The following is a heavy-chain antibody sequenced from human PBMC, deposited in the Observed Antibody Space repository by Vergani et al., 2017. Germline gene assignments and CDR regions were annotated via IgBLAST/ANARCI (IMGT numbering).Heavy chain of an antibody. CDR1: GFTFNQYG. CDR3: ARDLRLLYNRFDP. V-gene: IGHV3-33*01. D-gene: IGHD1-14*01. J-gene: IGHJ5*02. Sequence: QVQLVASGGGVVQPGRSLRLSCAASGFTFNQYGMPLVRQAPGKGLEWVAVTWYDGNNKQYADSVKGRFTISRDNSKSTMYLQMNSLRDEDTGVYYCARDLRLLYNRFDPWGQGTLVTVSS. CDR2: TWYDGNNK.